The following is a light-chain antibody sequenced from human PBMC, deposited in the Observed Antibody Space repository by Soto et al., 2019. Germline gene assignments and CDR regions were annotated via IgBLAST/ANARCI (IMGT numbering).Light chain of an antibody. CDR3: QQYNSYSST. Sequence: DIQMTQSPSTLSASVGDRVTITCRASQSIDSWLAWYQQKPGKAPKLLIYDASSLESGVPSRFSGSGSGTEFTLAITSLQPDDCATYYCQQYNSYSSTFGQGTKLEIK. CDR2: DAS. CDR1: QSIDSW. J-gene: IGKJ2*01. V-gene: IGKV1-5*01.